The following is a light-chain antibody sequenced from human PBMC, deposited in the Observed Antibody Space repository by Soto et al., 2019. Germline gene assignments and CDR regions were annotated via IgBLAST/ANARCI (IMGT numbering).Light chain of an antibody. Sequence: IVMTQSPVTLSLSPGERATLSCRASQSVNSNLAWYQQKPGQAPRLLIYGVTSRATAIPPRFSGSGSGTEFTLTISILQSEDVAVYYCHQYNTWPYTFGQGTKLEI. J-gene: IGKJ2*01. CDR3: HQYNTWPYT. V-gene: IGKV3-15*01. CDR2: GVT. CDR1: QSVNSN.